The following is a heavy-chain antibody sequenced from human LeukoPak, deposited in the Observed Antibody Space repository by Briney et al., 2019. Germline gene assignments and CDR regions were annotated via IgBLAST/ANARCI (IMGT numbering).Heavy chain of an antibody. D-gene: IGHD6-19*01. CDR1: GFSFSYSA. CDR2: MSYDGSNQ. J-gene: IGHJ5*02. V-gene: IGHV3-30*04. CDR3: ARDDGSSGWSVKWFDP. Sequence: PGGSLRLSCAASGFSFSYSAMHWVRQAPGKGLDWVAGMSYDGSNQQYADSVKGRFTISRDNSKNILYLEMNSLRTEDTAVYYCARDDGSSGWSVKWFDPWGQGTLVTVSS.